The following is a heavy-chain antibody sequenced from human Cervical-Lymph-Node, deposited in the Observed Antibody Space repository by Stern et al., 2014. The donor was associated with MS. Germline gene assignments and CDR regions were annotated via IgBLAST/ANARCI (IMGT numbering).Heavy chain of an antibody. CDR2: IYYSGST. D-gene: IGHD3/OR15-3a*01. Sequence: SSGDYYWSWIRQPPGKGLEWIGYIYYSGSTYYNPSLKSRVTISVDTSKNQFSLKLSSVTAADTAVYYCAREGPRTGTLVYWGQGTLVTVSS. V-gene: IGHV4-30-4*01. J-gene: IGHJ4*02. CDR1: SSGDYY. CDR3: AREGPRTGTLVY.